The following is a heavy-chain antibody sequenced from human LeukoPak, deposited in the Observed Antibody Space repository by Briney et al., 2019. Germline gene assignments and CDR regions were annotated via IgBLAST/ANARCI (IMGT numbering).Heavy chain of an antibody. CDR1: GDSISSGGYY. CDR3: ARGVSSHFWYFDL. V-gene: IGHV4-61*09. J-gene: IGHJ2*01. CDR2: IYNSGTT. Sequence: SETLSLTCTVSGDSISSGGYYWNWIRQPAGRGLEYIGHIYNSGTTNYNPSLTSRVTISADTSKNQFSLKVTSVTAADTAVYYCARGVSSHFWYFDLWGRGTLVTVSS. D-gene: IGHD5/OR15-5a*01.